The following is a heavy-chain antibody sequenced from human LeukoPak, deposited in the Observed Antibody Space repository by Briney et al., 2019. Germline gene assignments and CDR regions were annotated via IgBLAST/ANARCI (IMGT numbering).Heavy chain of an antibody. J-gene: IGHJ6*03. V-gene: IGHV1-2*02. CDR3: ARDMMVGAPWYYMDV. CDR2: INPNSGGT. Sequence: GASVKVSCKASGYTFTSYYMHWVRQAPGQGLEWMGWINPNSGGTNYAQKFQGRVTMTRDTSISTAYMELSRLRSDDTAVYYCARDMMVGAPWYYMDVWGKGTTVTVSS. CDR1: GYTFTSYY. D-gene: IGHD1-26*01.